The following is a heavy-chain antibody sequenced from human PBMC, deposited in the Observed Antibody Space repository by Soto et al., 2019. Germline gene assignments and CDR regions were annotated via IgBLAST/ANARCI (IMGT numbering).Heavy chain of an antibody. D-gene: IGHD1-26*01. CDR2: IYYSGST. J-gene: IGHJ4*01. CDR1: GGSISNYY. V-gene: IGHV4-59*08. CDR3: ARRYGGNLDY. Sequence: PSETLSLTCTVSGGSISNYYWSWIRQPPGKGLEWIGYIYYSGSTNYNPSLKSRVTISVDTSKNQFSLKLSSVTAADTAVYYCARRYGGNLDYWGHGTLVTVSS.